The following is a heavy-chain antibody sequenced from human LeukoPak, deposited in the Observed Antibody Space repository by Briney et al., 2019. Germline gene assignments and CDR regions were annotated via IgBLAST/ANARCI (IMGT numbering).Heavy chain of an antibody. V-gene: IGHV1-69*13. J-gene: IGHJ4*02. CDR2: ITPMFGTA. D-gene: IGHD3-22*01. Sequence: SVKVSCKASGGTFSRYAISWVQQAPGQGLEWMGGITPMFGTANYAQKFQGRVTSADESTRTAYMELKSLKFEDTAVYYCARDAAIHDSGAYYYLWWGQGTLVTVSS. CDR1: GGTFSRYA. CDR3: ARDAAIHDSGAYYYLW.